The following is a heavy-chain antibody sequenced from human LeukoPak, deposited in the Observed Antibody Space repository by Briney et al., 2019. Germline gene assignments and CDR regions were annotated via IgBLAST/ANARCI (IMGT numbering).Heavy chain of an antibody. CDR2: IYYSGST. CDR1: GGSISSYY. V-gene: IGHV4-59*01. J-gene: IGHJ6*03. D-gene: IGHD3-10*01. Sequence: SETLSLTRTVSGGSISSYYWSWIRQPPGKGLEWIGYIYYSGSTNYNPSLKSRVTISVDTSKNQFSLKLSSVTAADTAVYYCARYYGSLNYYYYMDVWGKGTTVTVSS. CDR3: ARYYGSLNYYYYMDV.